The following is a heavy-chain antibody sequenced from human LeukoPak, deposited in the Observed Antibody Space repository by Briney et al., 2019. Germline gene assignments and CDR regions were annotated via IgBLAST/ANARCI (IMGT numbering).Heavy chain of an antibody. CDR2: INRGDSDT. CDR3: ARRVRGYEHYYCGMDV. Sequence: GKSLKISRKGSGYSFTRYWICWVRQKPGKGLQWMGNINRGDSDTRYSPSLQGQVTISADKSISTAYLQWSSLKASDTAMYYCARRVRGYEHYYCGMDVWGQGTTVTVSS. J-gene: IGHJ6*02. V-gene: IGHV5-51*01. D-gene: IGHD5-12*01. CDR1: GYSFTRYW.